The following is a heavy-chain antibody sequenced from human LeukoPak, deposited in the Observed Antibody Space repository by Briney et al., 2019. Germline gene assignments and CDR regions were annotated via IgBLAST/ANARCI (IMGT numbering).Heavy chain of an antibody. CDR3: AREKFLEWYAVAGTFGYFDY. CDR2: IKQDGSEK. Sequence: GGSLRLSCAASGFTFSNYWMSWVRQVPGKGLEWVANIKQDGSEKYYVDSVKGRFTISRDNAKNSLYLQMNSLRAEDTAVYYCAREKFLEWYAVAGTFGYFDYWGQGTLVTVSS. J-gene: IGHJ4*02. V-gene: IGHV3-7*03. CDR1: GFTFSNYW. D-gene: IGHD6-19*01.